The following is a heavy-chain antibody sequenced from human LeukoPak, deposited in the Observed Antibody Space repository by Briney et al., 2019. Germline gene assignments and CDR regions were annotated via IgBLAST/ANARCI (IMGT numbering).Heavy chain of an antibody. CDR1: GYTFTSYD. CDR2: MNPNSGNT. CDR3: ASRGGYRSYYYYYMDV. D-gene: IGHD3-22*01. V-gene: IGHV1-8*01. J-gene: IGHJ6*03. Sequence: ASVKVSCKASGYTFTSYDINWVRQATGQGLEWMGWMNPNSGNTGYAQKFQGRVTMTRNTSISTAYMELSSLRSEDTAVYYRASRGGYRSYYYYYMDVWGKGTTVTVSS.